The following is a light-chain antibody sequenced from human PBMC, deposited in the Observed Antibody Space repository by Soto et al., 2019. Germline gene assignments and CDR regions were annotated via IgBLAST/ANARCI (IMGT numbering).Light chain of an antibody. CDR2: GTT. V-gene: IGLV7-43*01. J-gene: IGLJ2*01. CDR1: TGAVTSAYS. Sequence: QAVVTQEPSLTVSPGGTVTLTCASSTGAVTSAYSANWFQQKPGQVPRTLIYGTTNKHSWTPARFSGSLLGDKAALTLSGVQPEDEADYYCQLHYGGPVFGGGTKVTVL. CDR3: QLHYGGPV.